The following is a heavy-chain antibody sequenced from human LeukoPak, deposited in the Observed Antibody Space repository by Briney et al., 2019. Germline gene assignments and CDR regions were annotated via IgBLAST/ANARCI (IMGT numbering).Heavy chain of an antibody. J-gene: IGHJ4*02. Sequence: PGGSLRLSCAAPGFTFSSYEMNWVRQAPGKGLEWVSYISSSGSTIYYADSVKGRFTISRDNAKNSLYLQMNSLRAEDTAVYYRARDHYDILTGYSHFDYWGQGTLVTVSS. D-gene: IGHD3-9*01. CDR1: GFTFSSYE. V-gene: IGHV3-48*03. CDR2: ISSSGSTI. CDR3: ARDHYDILTGYSHFDY.